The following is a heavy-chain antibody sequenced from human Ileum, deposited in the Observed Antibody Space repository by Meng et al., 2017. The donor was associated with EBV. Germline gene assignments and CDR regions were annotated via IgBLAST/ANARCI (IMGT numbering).Heavy chain of an antibody. Sequence: QVQLKQWGAGLFKPSATLSLTCAVNGGSFSGAYWNWIRQPPGKGLEWIGEIIHGGSPSYNPSLKSRVTISIDTSKNQLSLMLSSVTAADTAVYYCARRPTGIDYWGQGTLVTVSS. CDR1: GGSFSGAY. J-gene: IGHJ4*02. CDR3: ARRPTGIDY. D-gene: IGHD2-8*02. V-gene: IGHV4-34*12. CDR2: IIHGGSP.